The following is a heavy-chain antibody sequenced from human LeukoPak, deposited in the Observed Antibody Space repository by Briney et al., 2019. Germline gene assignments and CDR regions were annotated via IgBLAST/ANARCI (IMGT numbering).Heavy chain of an antibody. Sequence: PGGSLRLSCAASGFTFSDYYMSWIRQARGKGLEWVSYISSSGSTIYYADTAKGRFTISRDNAKNSLYLQMNSLRAEDTAVYYCARAQPVATIFPSSDYYFDYWGQGTLVTVSS. V-gene: IGHV3-11*01. J-gene: IGHJ4*02. D-gene: IGHD5-12*01. CDR2: ISSSGSTI. CDR1: GFTFSDYY. CDR3: ARAQPVATIFPSSDYYFDY.